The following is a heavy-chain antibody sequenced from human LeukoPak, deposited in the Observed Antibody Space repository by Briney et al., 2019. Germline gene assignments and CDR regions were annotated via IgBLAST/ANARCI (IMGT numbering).Heavy chain of an antibody. V-gene: IGHV3-53*01. J-gene: IGHJ4*02. Sequence: PGGSLRLSCAASGFTFDDYGMSWVRQAPGKGLEWVSVIYSGGSTYYADSVKGRFTISRDNSKNTLYLQMNSLRAEDTAVYYCARGRDGCSLDYWGQGTLVTVSS. CDR3: ARGRDGCSLDY. D-gene: IGHD5-24*01. CDR2: IYSGGST. CDR1: GFTFDDYG.